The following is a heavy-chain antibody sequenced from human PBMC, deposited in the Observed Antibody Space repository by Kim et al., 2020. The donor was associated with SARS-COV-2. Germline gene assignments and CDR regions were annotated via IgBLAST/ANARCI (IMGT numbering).Heavy chain of an antibody. CDR3: AGYDSSGYYRLKPPIDY. J-gene: IGHJ4*02. D-gene: IGHD3-22*01. V-gene: IGHV3-30-3*01. Sequence: GGSLRLSCAASGFTFSSYAMHWVRQAPGKGLEWVAVISYDGSNKYYADSVKGRFTISRDNSKNTLYLQMNSLRAEDTAVYYCAGYDSSGYYRLKPPIDYWGQGTLVTVSS. CDR1: GFTFSSYA. CDR2: ISYDGSNK.